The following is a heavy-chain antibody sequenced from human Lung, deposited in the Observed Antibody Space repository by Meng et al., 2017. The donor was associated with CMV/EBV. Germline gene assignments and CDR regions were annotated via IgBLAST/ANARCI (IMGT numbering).Heavy chain of an antibody. Sequence: LXCVASPGFTLSGYSMHWVRQAPGKGLEWVALISYDGSTEYYADSVRGRFSISRDNSKKTLYVHMNSLRPEDTGIYYCARDVTTLGYSGMDVWGQGTXVTVSS. CDR1: PGFTLSGYS. CDR3: ARDVTTLGYSGMDV. D-gene: IGHD4-23*01. V-gene: IGHV3-30*04. CDR2: ISYDGSTE. J-gene: IGHJ6*02.